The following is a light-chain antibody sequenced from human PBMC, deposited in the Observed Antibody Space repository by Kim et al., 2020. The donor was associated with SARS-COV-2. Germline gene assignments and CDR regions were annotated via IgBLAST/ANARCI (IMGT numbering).Light chain of an antibody. Sequence: QSVLTQPPSVSGTPGQRVTMSCSGSNSNNGSDYVHWYQQLPGMAPKVVIHKNDQRPSGVPDRFSGSKSGTSASLAISGLRSEDEGDYYCAGWDDTLSGIFFGGGTQLTVL. CDR1: NSNNGSDY. CDR2: KND. J-gene: IGLJ2*01. CDR3: AGWDDTLSGIF. V-gene: IGLV1-47*01.